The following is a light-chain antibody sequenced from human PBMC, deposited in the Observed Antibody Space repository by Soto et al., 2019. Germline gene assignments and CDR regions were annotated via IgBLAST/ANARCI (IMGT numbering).Light chain of an antibody. J-gene: IGLJ1*01. CDR2: DVS. Sequence: QSVLTHPASVSGSPGQSITISCTGTSSDVGGYNYVSWHQHHPGKAPKLIIFDVSNRPSGISNRFSGSKSGNTASLTISGLQAEDEADYYCISYTSSSPYVFGTGTKVTVL. V-gene: IGLV2-14*03. CDR3: ISYTSSSPYV. CDR1: SSDVGGYNY.